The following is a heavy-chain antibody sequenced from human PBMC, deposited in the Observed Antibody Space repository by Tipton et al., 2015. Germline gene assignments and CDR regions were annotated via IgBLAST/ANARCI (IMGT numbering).Heavy chain of an antibody. CDR1: GGSINSDGYY. CDR2: IYYSRVT. Sequence: TLSLTCTVSGGSINSDGYYWSWIRQHPGKGLEWIAYIYYSRVTYYNSSLKSRVNISVDTSKNQFSLKLTSVTAADTAVYYCARDAHSSWNSGHYFDSWGQGTLVTVSS. CDR3: ARDAHSSWNSGHYFDS. V-gene: IGHV4-31*03. D-gene: IGHD2-15*01. J-gene: IGHJ4*02.